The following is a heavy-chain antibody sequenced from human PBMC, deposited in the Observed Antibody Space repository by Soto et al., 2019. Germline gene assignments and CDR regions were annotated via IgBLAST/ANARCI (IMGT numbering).Heavy chain of an antibody. J-gene: IGHJ5*01. CDR1: GGTFSSYA. Sequence: VKVSCKASGGTFSSYAISWVRQAPGQGLEWMGGIIPIFGTANYAQKFQGRVTITADESTSTAYIELSSLRSEDTAVYYCASVGCIAAAGTWWFASWGQGSLVPVYS. CDR3: ASVGCIAAAGTWWFAS. CDR2: IIPIFGTA. D-gene: IGHD6-13*01. V-gene: IGHV1-69*01.